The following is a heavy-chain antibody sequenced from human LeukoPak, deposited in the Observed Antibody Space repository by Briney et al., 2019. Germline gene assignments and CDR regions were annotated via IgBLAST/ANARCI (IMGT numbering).Heavy chain of an antibody. V-gene: IGHV4-39*01. CDR3: ARPGADGYTPFDY. J-gene: IGHJ4*02. CDR2: IYYSGST. D-gene: IGHD5-24*01. Sequence: SETLSLTCTVSGGSLSSTNYYWGWIRQPPGKGLEWIGSIYYSGSTYYNPSLKSRVTISVDTSKNQFSLKLSSVTAADTAVYYCARPGADGYTPFDYWGQGTLVTVSS. CDR1: GGSLSSTNYY.